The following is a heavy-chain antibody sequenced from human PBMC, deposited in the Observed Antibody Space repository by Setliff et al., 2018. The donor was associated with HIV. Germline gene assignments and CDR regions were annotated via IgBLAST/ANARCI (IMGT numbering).Heavy chain of an antibody. CDR3: ARGGWSGGGPLHYSYYYLDV. J-gene: IGHJ6*02. Sequence: ASVKVSCKTSGGTFRSQAISWVRQAPGQGLEWMGGLISMFKIPQIAQKFQGRVTITADESTSTAYTGLSSLTSEDTAVYYCARGGWSGGGPLHYSYYYLDVWGQGTAVTVSS. CDR2: LISMFKIP. V-gene: IGHV1-69*13. CDR1: GGTFRSQA. D-gene: IGHD2-15*01.